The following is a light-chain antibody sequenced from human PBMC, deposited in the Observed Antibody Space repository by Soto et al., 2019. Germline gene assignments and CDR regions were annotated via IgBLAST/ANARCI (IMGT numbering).Light chain of an antibody. V-gene: IGKV1-33*01. CDR2: DAY. CDR3: QQYEDLPRT. J-gene: IGKJ1*01. Sequence: DIQMTQSPSSLSASAGDRVTITCQASQGISNYLNWYQQKPGKAPKLLIYDAYNLEKGVPSRFSGSGSGTDFTFTISSLQPEDIATYYCQQYEDLPRTFGQGTKVEIK. CDR1: QGISNY.